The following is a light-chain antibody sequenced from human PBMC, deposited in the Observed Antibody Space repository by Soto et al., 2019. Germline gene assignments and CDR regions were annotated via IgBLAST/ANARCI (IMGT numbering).Light chain of an antibody. CDR3: QQSNNGPPGYT. J-gene: IGKJ2*01. CDR2: GAS. Sequence: EIVLTQSPATLSVSPGERATLSCRASQSVSSNLAWYQQKLGQAPRLLIYGASTRATGIPTRFSGSGSGTEFTLTISSLQSEDFAVYFCQQSNNGPPGYTFGQGTMLEIK. CDR1: QSVSSN. V-gene: IGKV3-15*01.